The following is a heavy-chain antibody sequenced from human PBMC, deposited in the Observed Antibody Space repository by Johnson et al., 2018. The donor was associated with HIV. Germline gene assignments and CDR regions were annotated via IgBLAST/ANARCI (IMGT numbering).Heavy chain of an antibody. CDR2: ISYDGSNK. Sequence: QMQLVESGGGVVQPGRSLRLSCAASGFTFSSYAMHWVRQAPGKGLEWVAVISYDGSNKYYVDSVKGRFSISSDNSKNTLYLQMNSLRAEDTAVYYCAKGIVGAMGAFDIWGQGTMVTVSS. V-gene: IGHV3-30*04. CDR1: GFTFSSYA. D-gene: IGHD1-26*01. J-gene: IGHJ3*02. CDR3: AKGIVGAMGAFDI.